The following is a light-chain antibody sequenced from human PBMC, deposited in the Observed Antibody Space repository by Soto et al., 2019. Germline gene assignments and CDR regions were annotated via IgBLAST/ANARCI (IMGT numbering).Light chain of an antibody. Sequence: QSLLTQPPSASGTPGQRVTISCSGSSSNIGGNAVYWYQHLPRMAPXRLSYYXXXRPSGVPDRFSGSRSGTSASLAIVGLRSEDEAIYYCAAWDASLSACVFGNGTKVTVL. CDR3: AAWDASLSACV. CDR1: SSNIGGNA. V-gene: IGLV1-47*02. J-gene: IGLJ1*01. CDR2: YXX.